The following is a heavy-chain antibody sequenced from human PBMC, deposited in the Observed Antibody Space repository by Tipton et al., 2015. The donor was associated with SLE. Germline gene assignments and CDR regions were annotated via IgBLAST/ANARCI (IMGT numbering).Heavy chain of an antibody. J-gene: IGHJ6*03. V-gene: IGHV4-31*03. Sequence: TLSLTCTVSGGSISSGGYYWSWIRQHPGKGLEWIGYIYYSGSTYYNPSLKSRVTISVDTSKNQFSLKLSSVTAADTAVYYCARDNCSSTSCYGDYYMDVWGKGTTVTVSS. CDR2: IYYSGST. CDR3: ARDNCSSTSCYGDYYMDV. D-gene: IGHD2-2*01. CDR1: GGSISSGGYY.